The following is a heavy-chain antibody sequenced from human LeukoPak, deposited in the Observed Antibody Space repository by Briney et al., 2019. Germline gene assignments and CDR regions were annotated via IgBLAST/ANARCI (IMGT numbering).Heavy chain of an antibody. D-gene: IGHD6-13*01. V-gene: IGHV3-23*01. CDR1: GFTFSGYA. Sequence: PVGSLRLSCAASGFTFSGYAMSWVRQAPGKGLEWVSGISVSGTSTSNADSVKGRFTISRDKPRNTLYLQMNSLRAEDTAVYYCAKGAEAGKVDWFDPWGQGTLVTVSS. CDR2: ISVSGTST. J-gene: IGHJ5*02. CDR3: AKGAEAGKVDWFDP.